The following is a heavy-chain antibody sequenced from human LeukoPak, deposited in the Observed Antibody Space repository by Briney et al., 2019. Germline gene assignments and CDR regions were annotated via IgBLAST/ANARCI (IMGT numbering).Heavy chain of an antibody. CDR3: ARGGGDGSGSYYTNFDY. CDR1: GYTFTSYY. Sequence: GASVKVSCKASGYTFTSYYMHWVRQAPGQGLEWMGIINPSGGSTSYAQKFQGRVTMTRDMSTSTVYMELSSLRSKDTAVYYCARGGGDGSGSYYTNFDYWGQGTLVTVSS. CDR2: INPSGGST. D-gene: IGHD3-10*01. V-gene: IGHV1-46*01. J-gene: IGHJ4*02.